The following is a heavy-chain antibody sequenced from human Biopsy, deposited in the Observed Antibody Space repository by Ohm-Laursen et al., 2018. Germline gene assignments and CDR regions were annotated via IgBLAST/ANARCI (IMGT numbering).Heavy chain of an antibody. CDR1: GGSISGYY. D-gene: IGHD2/OR15-2a*01. CDR2: IYYSGST. Sequence: SETLSLTCSISGGSISGYYWSWIRQTPGKGLEGIGYIYYSGSTNYNPSLKSRVTISVDTSKNQFSLRLNSVTAADTAVYYCARATNSTGWPYYYFYGMDVWGQGPTVTVSS. CDR3: ARATNSTGWPYYYFYGMDV. V-gene: IGHV4-59*01. J-gene: IGHJ6*02.